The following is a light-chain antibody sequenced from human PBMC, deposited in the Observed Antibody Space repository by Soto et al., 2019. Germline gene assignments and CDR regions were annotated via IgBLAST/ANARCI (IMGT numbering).Light chain of an antibody. V-gene: IGKV3-20*01. CDR1: QCFXSNS. CDR3: QQYGRSTHT. Sequence: DIGLTQSACTLSLSPGERVTLSCRASQCFXSNSPAWYQQRPGQAPRLLXHGASSRATNIPDRLSGSGSGTDFTLSISRLEPEDSAVYYCQQYGRSTHTFGGGTKVDIK. J-gene: IGKJ4*01. CDR2: GAS.